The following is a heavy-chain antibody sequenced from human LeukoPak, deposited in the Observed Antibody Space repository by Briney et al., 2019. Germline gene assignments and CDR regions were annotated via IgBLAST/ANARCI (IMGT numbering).Heavy chain of an antibody. CDR1: GFTFSSYG. CDR2: ISCDGSNK. V-gene: IGHV3-30*18. Sequence: PGGSLRLSCAASGFTFSSYGMHWVRQAPGKGLEWVAVISCDGSNKYYADSVKGRFTISRDNSKNTLYLQMNSLRAEDTAVYYCAKILTGTTSGVDYWGQGTLVTVSS. J-gene: IGHJ4*02. D-gene: IGHD1-20*01. CDR3: AKILTGTTSGVDY.